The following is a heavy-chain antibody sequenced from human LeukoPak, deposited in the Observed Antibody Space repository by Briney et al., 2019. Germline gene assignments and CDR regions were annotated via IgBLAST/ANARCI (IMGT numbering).Heavy chain of an antibody. CDR3: ARKIVGATWAGYFDL. J-gene: IGHJ2*01. CDR2: IYYSGST. Sequence: SETLSLTCTVSGGSIRSTKYYWGWIRQPPGKGLEWIASIYYSGSTYYNPSLKSRVTISVDTSKNQFSLKLSSVTAADTAVYYCARKIVGATWAGYFDLWGRGTLVTVSS. D-gene: IGHD1-26*01. CDR1: GGSIRSTKYY. V-gene: IGHV4-39*01.